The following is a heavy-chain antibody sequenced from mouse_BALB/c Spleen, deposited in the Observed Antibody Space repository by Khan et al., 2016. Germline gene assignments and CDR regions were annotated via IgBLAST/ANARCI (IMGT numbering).Heavy chain of an antibody. Sequence: QVQLQQSAAELARPGASVKMSCKASGYTFTPYTIHWVKQRPGQGLEWIGYINPSSGYTEYNQKFKDKSTLTTDKSSNTAYIQLSSLTSDDSAVYYCARGGVDDYSACFAYWGQGTLVTVSA. CDR3: ARGGVDDYSACFAY. V-gene: IGHV1-4*02. CDR1: GYTFTPYT. CDR2: INPSSGYT. J-gene: IGHJ3*01. D-gene: IGHD2-3*01.